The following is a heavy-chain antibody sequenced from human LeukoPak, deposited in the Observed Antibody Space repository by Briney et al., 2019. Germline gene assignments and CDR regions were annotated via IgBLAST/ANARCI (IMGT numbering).Heavy chain of an antibody. CDR2: INPNSGGT. CDR1: GYTFTAYY. CDR3: ARDAIVGATARFFQR. V-gene: IGHV1-2*02. D-gene: IGHD1-26*01. J-gene: IGHJ1*01. Sequence: ASVKVSCKASGYTFTAYYMHWVRQAPGQGLEWMGWINPNSGGTNYAQKFRGRVTMTGDTSINTAYMELSRLRSDDTAVYYCARDAIVGATARFFQRWGQGTPVTVSS.